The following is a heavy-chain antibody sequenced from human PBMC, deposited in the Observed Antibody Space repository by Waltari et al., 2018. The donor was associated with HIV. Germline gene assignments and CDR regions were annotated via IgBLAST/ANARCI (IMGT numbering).Heavy chain of an antibody. CDR2: IIPPLGTA. V-gene: IGHV1-69*06. CDR1: GDTFSGYG. CDR3: ARKLLRQHYFDY. Sequence: QVQLAQSGAEVKKPWSSVKVSCKASGDTFSGYGITWVRQAPGQGLEWMGGIIPPLGTANYAQRFQGRVTITADKSTSTVYMELSSLTSEDTAVYYCARKLLRQHYFDYWGQGTLVTVSS. D-gene: IGHD3-22*01. J-gene: IGHJ4*02.